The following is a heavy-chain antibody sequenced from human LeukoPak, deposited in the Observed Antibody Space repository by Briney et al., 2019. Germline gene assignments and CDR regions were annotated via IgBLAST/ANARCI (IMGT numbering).Heavy chain of an antibody. CDR1: GYTFTSYY. V-gene: IGHV1-46*01. D-gene: IGHD3-22*01. J-gene: IGHJ1*01. CDR3: ARGSYDSSGYGFNAEYFQH. Sequence: ASVKVSCKASGYTFTSYYMHWVRQAPGQGLEWMGIINPSGGSTSYAQRFQGRVAMTRDMSTSTVYMELSSLRSEDTAVYYCARGSYDSSGYGFNAEYFQHWGQGTLVTVSS. CDR2: INPSGGST.